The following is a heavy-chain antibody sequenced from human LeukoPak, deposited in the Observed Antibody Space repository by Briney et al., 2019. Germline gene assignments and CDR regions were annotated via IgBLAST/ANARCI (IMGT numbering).Heavy chain of an antibody. CDR3: ARLGHYYYFMDV. Sequence: PGGSLRLSCAASGFTFSSYEMNWVRQAPGKGLEWVSYISSSGSTIYYADSVKGRFTISRDNAKNSLYLQMNSLRAEDTAVYYCARLGHYYYFMDVWGKGTTVTVSS. CDR1: GFTFSSYE. J-gene: IGHJ6*03. CDR2: ISSSGSTI. V-gene: IGHV3-48*03.